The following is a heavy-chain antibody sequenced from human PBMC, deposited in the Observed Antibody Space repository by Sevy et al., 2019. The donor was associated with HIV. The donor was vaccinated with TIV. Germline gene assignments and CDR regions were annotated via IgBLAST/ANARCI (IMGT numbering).Heavy chain of an antibody. J-gene: IGHJ4*02. CDR1: GFTFNDSA. Sequence: GGSLRLSCAASGFTFNDSAMYWVRQAPGKGLEWVSGINWNSGSIGYGDSVKGRFTISRDNAKNSLYLQMNSLRVEDTAFYYSAKGYDLDYWGQGTLVTVSS. D-gene: IGHD3-16*01. V-gene: IGHV3-9*01. CDR2: INWNSGSI. CDR3: AKGYDLDY.